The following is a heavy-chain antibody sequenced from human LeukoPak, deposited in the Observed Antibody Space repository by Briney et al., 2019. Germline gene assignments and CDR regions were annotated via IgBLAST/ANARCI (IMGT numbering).Heavy chain of an antibody. CDR3: SRTTGAAVTAFDY. V-gene: IGHV4-59*12. CDR2: NNDSGSS. Sequence: SETLSTTCTVSGVYISSYYWSWIRQPPGKGLEWIGYNNDSGSSYYIRSLSSRVVISVDSSMNQFSLKLSSVTAADTAVYYCSRTTGAAVTAFDYWGQGTLVTVSS. J-gene: IGHJ4*02. CDR1: GVYISSYY. D-gene: IGHD4-11*01.